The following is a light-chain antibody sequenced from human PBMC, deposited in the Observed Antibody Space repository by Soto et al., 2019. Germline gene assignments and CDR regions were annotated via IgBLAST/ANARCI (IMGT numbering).Light chain of an antibody. V-gene: IGKV3-15*01. Sequence: EIVVTQSPATLSVSPGERATLSCRASQSVGNNFAGYQQKPGQAPRLLIFGTSTRATGVPARFSGSGSGTEFTLTISSLQSEDFAVYYCQQYGDLPLTFGGGAKVEIE. CDR2: GTS. J-gene: IGKJ4*01. CDR1: QSVGNN. CDR3: QQYGDLPLT.